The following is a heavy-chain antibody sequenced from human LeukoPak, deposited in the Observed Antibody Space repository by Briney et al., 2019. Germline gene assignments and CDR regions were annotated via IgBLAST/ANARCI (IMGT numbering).Heavy chain of an antibody. CDR3: ARARITGTTPFDY. CDR2: IYTSGST. Sequence: ASETLSLTCTVSGGSNSSGSYYWSWIRQPAGKGLEWIGRIYTSGSTNYNPSLKSRVTISLDTSKNQFSLKLSSVTAADTAVYYCARARITGTTPFDYWGQGTLVTVSS. CDR1: GGSNSSGSYY. D-gene: IGHD1-7*01. V-gene: IGHV4-61*02. J-gene: IGHJ4*02.